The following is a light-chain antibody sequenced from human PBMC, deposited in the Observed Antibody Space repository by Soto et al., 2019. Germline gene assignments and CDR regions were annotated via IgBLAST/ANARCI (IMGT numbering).Light chain of an antibody. J-gene: IGKJ1*01. Sequence: DTQLTQSPSFLSASVGDRVTIACRASQSISSWLAWYQQKPGKAPKLLIYDASSLESGVPSRFSGSGSGTEFTLTISSLQPDDFATYYCQQYNSYPWTFGQGTKVDIK. CDR1: QSISSW. V-gene: IGKV1-5*01. CDR3: QQYNSYPWT. CDR2: DAS.